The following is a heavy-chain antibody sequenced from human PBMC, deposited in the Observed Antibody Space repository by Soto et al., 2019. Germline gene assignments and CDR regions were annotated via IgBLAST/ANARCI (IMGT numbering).Heavy chain of an antibody. CDR2: ISYDGSNK. D-gene: IGHD3-22*01. J-gene: IGHJ3*02. Sequence: GGSLRLSCAASGFTFSSYGMHWVRQAPGKGLEWVAVISYDGSNKYYADSVKGRFTISRDNSKNTLYLQMNSLRAEDTAVYYCAKVPIGAYDSSGLQQEDAFDIWGQGTMVTVSS. CDR1: GFTFSSYG. CDR3: AKVPIGAYDSSGLQQEDAFDI. V-gene: IGHV3-30*18.